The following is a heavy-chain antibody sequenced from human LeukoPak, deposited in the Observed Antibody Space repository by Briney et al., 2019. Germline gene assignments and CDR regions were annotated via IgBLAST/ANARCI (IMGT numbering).Heavy chain of an antibody. V-gene: IGHV3-23*01. J-gene: IGHJ4*02. CDR3: AKVQIYGDYVRRGPFDY. Sequence: PGGSLRLSCAASGFDFRKYYMSWIRQAPGKGPEWVSAISGSGGSTYYADSVKGRFTISRDNSKNTLYLQMNSLRAEDTAVYYCAKVQIYGDYVRRGPFDYWGQGTLVTVSS. CDR1: GFDFRKYY. CDR2: ISGSGGST. D-gene: IGHD4-17*01.